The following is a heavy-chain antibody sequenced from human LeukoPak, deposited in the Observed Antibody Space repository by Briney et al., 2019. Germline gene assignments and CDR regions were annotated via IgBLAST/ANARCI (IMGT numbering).Heavy chain of an antibody. V-gene: IGHV4-59*08. Sequence: SETLSLTCTVSGGSIASDYWSWIRQPPGKGLEWIGEMYNSGYPNYGPSFKSRVTMSLDTSKNQFSLTLNSVTAADTSVYYCAKQGRTFYYVSCRYYIYDYFDSWGQGALVTVSS. J-gene: IGHJ4*02. CDR3: AKQGRTFYYVSCRYYIYDYFDS. D-gene: IGHD3-22*01. CDR2: MYNSGYP. CDR1: GGSIASDY.